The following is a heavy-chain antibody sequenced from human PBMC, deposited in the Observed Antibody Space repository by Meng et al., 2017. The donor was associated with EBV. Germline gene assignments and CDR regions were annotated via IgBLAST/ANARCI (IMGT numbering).Heavy chain of an antibody. J-gene: IGHJ4*02. D-gene: IGHD1-26*01. Sequence: EVKLVEAGGGLVKPGESLDLSGAASEFNFTSAWMNWVRQAPGKGLEWVGRIRSQVDGRTADYSAPVKGRFTISRDDSKHTLYLQMNSLKIEDSAVYYCTTDEGGSRFWGQGTLVTVSS. CDR3: TTDEGGSRF. V-gene: IGHV3-15*01. CDR2: IRSQVDGRTA. CDR1: EFNFTSAW.